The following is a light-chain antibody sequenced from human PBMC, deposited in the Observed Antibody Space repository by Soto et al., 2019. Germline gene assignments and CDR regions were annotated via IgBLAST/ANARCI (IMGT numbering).Light chain of an antibody. CDR2: DNH. V-gene: IGLV2-14*02. CDR1: SSDVGSYNL. CDR3: ATWDSRLRALL. J-gene: IGLJ2*01. Sequence: QSALTQPASVSGSPGQSITISCTGTSSDVGSYNLVSWYQQHPGKAPKLIISDNHKRPSGIPDRFSGSKSGTSATLGITGLQAGDEGDYYCATWDSRLRALLFGGGTQLTVL.